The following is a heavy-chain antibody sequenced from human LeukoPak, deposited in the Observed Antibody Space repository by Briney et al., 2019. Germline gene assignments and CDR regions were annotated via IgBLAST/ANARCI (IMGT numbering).Heavy chain of an antibody. CDR1: GGSISSSNW. CDR3: ARWDSSGSLFSRFDP. D-gene: IGHD6-19*01. V-gene: IGHV4-4*02. J-gene: IGHJ5*02. CDR2: IYHSGST. Sequence: SGTLSLTCAVSGGSISSSNWWSWVRQPPGKGLEWIGEIYHSGSTNYNPSLKSRVTISVDKSKNQFSLKLSSVTAADTAVYYCARWDSSGSLFSRFDPWGQGTLVTVSS.